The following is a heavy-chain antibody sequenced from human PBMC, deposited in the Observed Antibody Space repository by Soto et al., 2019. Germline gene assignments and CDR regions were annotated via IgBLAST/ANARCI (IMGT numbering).Heavy chain of an antibody. J-gene: IGHJ4*02. D-gene: IGHD3-10*01. Sequence: GESLKISCKDSGYSFNNDWIGWVRQKPGKGLEWMGIIYPGDSDTRYSPSFEGQVTISVDRSINTVYLHWSRLRASDSAMYYCTRRGWIDYNHLWFVQWGPGTQVTVFS. V-gene: IGHV5-51*01. CDR2: IYPGDSDT. CDR1: GYSFNNDW. CDR3: TRRGWIDYNHLWFVQ.